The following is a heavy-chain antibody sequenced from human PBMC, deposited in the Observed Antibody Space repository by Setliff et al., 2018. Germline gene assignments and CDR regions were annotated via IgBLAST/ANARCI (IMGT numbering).Heavy chain of an antibody. Sequence: SETLSLTCTVSGGSIKSGSYYWSWIRQHPGKGLEWIGYIYYSGSTYYNPSLKSRVTISVDTSKNQFSLKLSSVTAADTAVYYCARGYYDFWSGIIPPFANWGQGTLVTVSS. J-gene: IGHJ4*02. CDR3: ARGYYDFWSGIIPPFAN. CDR2: IYYSGST. CDR1: GGSIKSGSYY. V-gene: IGHV4-31*03. D-gene: IGHD3-3*01.